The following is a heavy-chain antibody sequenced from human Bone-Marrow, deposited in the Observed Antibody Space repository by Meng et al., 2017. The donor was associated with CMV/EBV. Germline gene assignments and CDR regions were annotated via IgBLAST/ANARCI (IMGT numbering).Heavy chain of an antibody. V-gene: IGHV3-53*01. J-gene: IGHJ6*02. Sequence: GGSLRLSCAASGFTVSSNYMSWVRQAPGKGLEWVSVIYSGGSTYYADSVKGRFTISRDNSKNTLYLQMNSLRAEDTAVYYCARDGAATYGMDVWGQGTTVTGSS. D-gene: IGHD6-13*01. CDR1: GFTVSSNY. CDR3: ARDGAATYGMDV. CDR2: IYSGGST.